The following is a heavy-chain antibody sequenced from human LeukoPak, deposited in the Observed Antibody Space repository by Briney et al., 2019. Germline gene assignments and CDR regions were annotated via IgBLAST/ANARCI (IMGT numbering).Heavy chain of an antibody. J-gene: IGHJ4*02. CDR3: ASPPNPYYYGDVFDY. D-gene: IGHD4-17*01. Sequence: PGGSLRLSCAASGFTFSSYWMSWVRQAPGKGLEWVANIKQDGSKKYYVDSVKGRFTISRDNAKKSLYLLMNSLRAEDTAVYYCASPPNPYYYGDVFDYWGQGTLVTVSS. V-gene: IGHV3-7*01. CDR2: IKQDGSKK. CDR1: GFTFSSYW.